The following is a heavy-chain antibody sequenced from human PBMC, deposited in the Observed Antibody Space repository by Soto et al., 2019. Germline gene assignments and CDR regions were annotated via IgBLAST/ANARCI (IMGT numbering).Heavy chain of an antibody. Sequence: QVQLVESGGGVVQPGRSLRLSCAASGFTFSSSGMHWVRQAPGQGLEWVAVISYDGSNKDYADSVKGRFTISRDNSKNTLYLQMNSLRAEDTAVYYCAKGGGVDTAMAGGYWGQGTLVTVSS. CDR2: ISYDGSNK. D-gene: IGHD5-18*01. CDR1: GFTFSSSG. J-gene: IGHJ4*02. CDR3: AKGGGVDTAMAGGY. V-gene: IGHV3-30*18.